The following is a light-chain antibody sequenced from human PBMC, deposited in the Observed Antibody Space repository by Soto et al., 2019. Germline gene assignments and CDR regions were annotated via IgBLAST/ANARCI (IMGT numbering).Light chain of an antibody. CDR2: DVS. Sequence: QSVLTQPASVSGSPGQSITISCTGTSSDVGGYNYVSWYQHHPGKAPKLIIYDVSNRPSGVSNRFSGSKSGNTASLTISGLQREDEADYYCSSYTTSNTRQIVFGTGTKVTVL. V-gene: IGLV2-14*03. J-gene: IGLJ1*01. CDR1: SSDVGGYNY. CDR3: SSYTTSNTRQIV.